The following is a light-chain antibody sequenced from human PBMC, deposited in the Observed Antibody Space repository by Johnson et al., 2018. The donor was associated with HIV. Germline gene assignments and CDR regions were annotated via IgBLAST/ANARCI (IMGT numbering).Light chain of an antibody. CDR2: DNN. CDR3: GTWDSGLGAVYV. J-gene: IGLJ1*01. CDR1: SSNIGNNY. Sequence: HSVLTQPPSVSAAPGQKVTISCSGSSSNIGNNYVSWYQQLPGIVPKLLIYDNNKRPSGIPDRFSGSKSGTSATLGITGLQTGDEADYYCGTWDSGLGAVYVFGPGTKVTVL. V-gene: IGLV1-51*01.